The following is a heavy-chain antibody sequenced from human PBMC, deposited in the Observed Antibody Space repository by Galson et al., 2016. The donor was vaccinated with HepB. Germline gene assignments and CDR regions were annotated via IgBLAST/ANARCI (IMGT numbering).Heavy chain of an antibody. J-gene: IGHJ5*02. D-gene: IGHD6-19*01. CDR2: IDYSGST. V-gene: IGHV4-59*01. CDR1: GGSISPYC. CDR3: ARAGKQWLGHQFDR. Sequence: SETLSLTCTVSGGSISPYCWSWIRQPPGKGLEWLGYIDYSGSTNYNPSLKSRVTISADTSKKQFSLKLRSLSAADKAIYFCARAGKQWLGHQFDRWGQGTLVTVSS.